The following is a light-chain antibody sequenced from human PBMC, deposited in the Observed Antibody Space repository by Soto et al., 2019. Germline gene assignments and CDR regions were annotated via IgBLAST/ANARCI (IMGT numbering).Light chain of an antibody. CDR2: DAS. CDR1: QGITNY. CDR3: QKFNGAPWT. J-gene: IGKJ1*01. Sequence: DIQMTQSPSTLSGSVGDRVTITCRASQGITNYLAWYQRKPGKAPKLLIYDASTLQSGVPSRFTGSGSGTDFTLTINSLQPEDVATYYCQKFNGAPWTFGQGTKVDIK. V-gene: IGKV1-27*01.